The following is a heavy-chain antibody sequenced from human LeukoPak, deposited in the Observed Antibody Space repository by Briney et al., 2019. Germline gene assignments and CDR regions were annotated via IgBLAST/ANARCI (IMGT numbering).Heavy chain of an antibody. J-gene: IGHJ4*02. Sequence: GASVKVSCKASGYTFTGYYMHWVRQAPGQGLEWMGWINPNTGGTNYAQKFQSRVTMTRDTTISTAYMELSRLTSDDTALYYCASYPRYSSSPPFDYWGQGTLVTVSS. CDR1: GYTFTGYY. CDR3: ASYPRYSSSPPFDY. V-gene: IGHV1-2*02. D-gene: IGHD6-19*01. CDR2: INPNTGGT.